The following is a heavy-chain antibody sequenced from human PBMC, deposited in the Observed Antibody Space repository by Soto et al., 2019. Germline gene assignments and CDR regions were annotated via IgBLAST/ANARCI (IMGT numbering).Heavy chain of an antibody. J-gene: IGHJ5*02. CDR1: GFTFSSYA. CDR2: ISYDGSNK. CDR3: ARHFIAAAGQNWFDP. V-gene: IGHV3-30-3*01. Sequence: QVQLVESGGGVVQPGRSLRLSCAASGFTFSSYAMHWVRQAPGKGLEWVAVISYDGSNKYYADSVKGRFTISRDNSKNPLYLQMNSLRAEDTAVYYCARHFIAAAGQNWFDPWGQGTLVTVSS. D-gene: IGHD6-13*01.